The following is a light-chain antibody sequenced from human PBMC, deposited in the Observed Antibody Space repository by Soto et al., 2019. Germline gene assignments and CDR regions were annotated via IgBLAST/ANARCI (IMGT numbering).Light chain of an antibody. CDR3: QQSYSTPGGT. CDR1: QSISSY. V-gene: IGKV1-39*01. J-gene: IGKJ5*01. Sequence: DIQMTQSPSSLSASVGDRVTITCRASQSISSYLNWYQQKPGKAPKHLIYAASSLQSAVPSRFSGSGSGTDFTLTIRSLQPEDFATYYCQQSYSTPGGTFCQGTRLEIK. CDR2: AAS.